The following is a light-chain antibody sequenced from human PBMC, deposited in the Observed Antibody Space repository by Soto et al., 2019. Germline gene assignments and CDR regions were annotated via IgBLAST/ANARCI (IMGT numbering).Light chain of an antibody. CDR2: LHSDGSH. J-gene: IGLJ2*01. V-gene: IGLV4-69*01. CDR1: SGHSSYA. Sequence: QLVLTQSPSASASLGASVKLTCTLSSGHSSYAIAWHRQQPEKGPRYLMKLHSDGSHSKGDGIPDRFSGSSSGAERYLTISSLQSEDEADYYCQTWGSGTVVFGGGTKVTV. CDR3: QTWGSGTVV.